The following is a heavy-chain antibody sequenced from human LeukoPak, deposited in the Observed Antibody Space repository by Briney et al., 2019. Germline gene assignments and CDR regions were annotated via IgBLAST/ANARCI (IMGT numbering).Heavy chain of an antibody. CDR2: IYSGGST. Sequence: GGSLRLSCAASGFTVSSNYMSWVRLAPGKGLEWVSVIYSGGSTYYADSVKGRFTISRDNSKNTLYLQMNSLRAEDTAVYYCARDRGDGYLDYWGQGTLVTVSS. CDR1: GFTVSSNY. CDR3: ARDRGDGYLDY. V-gene: IGHV3-53*01. J-gene: IGHJ4*02. D-gene: IGHD5-24*01.